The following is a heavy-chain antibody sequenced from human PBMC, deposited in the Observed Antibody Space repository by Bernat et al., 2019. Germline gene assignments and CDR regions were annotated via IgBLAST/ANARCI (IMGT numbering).Heavy chain of an antibody. CDR2: INPSGGST. J-gene: IGHJ4*02. CDR1: GYTFTSYY. Sequence: QVQLVQSGAEVKKPGASVKVSCKASGYTFTSYYMHWVRQAPGQGLEWMGIINPSGGSTSYAQKFQGRVTMTRDTSTSTVYMELSSLRSEDTAVYYCARDPSDYDSRGSPLYYWGQGTLVTVSS. V-gene: IGHV1-46*01. CDR3: ARDPSDYDSRGSPLYY. D-gene: IGHD3-22*01.